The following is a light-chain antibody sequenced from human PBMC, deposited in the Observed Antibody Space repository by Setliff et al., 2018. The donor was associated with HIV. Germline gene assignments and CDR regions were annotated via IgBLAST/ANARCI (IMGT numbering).Light chain of an antibody. CDR2: WAS. V-gene: IGKV4-1*01. Sequence: DIVMTQSPDSLAVSLGERATINCKSSQSVLKRSNNENYLAWFQQKSGQPPKLLIYWASTRKSGVPDRFSGSGSGTDFTLTISSLQAEDVAVYYCQQYYSTPPTFGQGTRLEIK. CDR3: QQYYSTPPT. CDR1: QSVLKRSNNENY. J-gene: IGKJ5*01.